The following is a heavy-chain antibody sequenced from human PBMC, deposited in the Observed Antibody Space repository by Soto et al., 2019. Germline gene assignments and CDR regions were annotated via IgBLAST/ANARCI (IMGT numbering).Heavy chain of an antibody. V-gene: IGHV3-21*01. D-gene: IGHD4-17*01. J-gene: IGHJ4*02. CDR1: GFTFSSYS. CDR2: ISSSSSYI. Sequence: GGSLRLSCAASGFTFSSYSMNWVRQAPGKGLEWVSSISSSSSYIYYADSVKGRFTISRDNAKNSLYLQMNSLRAEDTAVYYCARDSNGYGGNSGYFDYWGQGTLVTVSS. CDR3: ARDSNGYGGNSGYFDY.